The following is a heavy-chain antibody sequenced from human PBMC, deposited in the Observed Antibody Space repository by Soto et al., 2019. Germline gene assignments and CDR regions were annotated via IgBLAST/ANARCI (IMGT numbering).Heavy chain of an antibody. CDR3: AKALGYCSGGSCHGAFDI. D-gene: IGHD2-15*01. CDR1: GYTFTAYY. V-gene: IGHV1-2*02. CDR2: INPNSGGT. J-gene: IGHJ3*02. Sequence: KVSCKASGYTFTAYYTHWVRQAPGQGLEWMGWINPNSGGTNYSQKFQGRVTMTRDTSISTAYMELSRLRSDDTAVYYCAKALGYCSGGSCHGAFDIWGQGTMVTVSS.